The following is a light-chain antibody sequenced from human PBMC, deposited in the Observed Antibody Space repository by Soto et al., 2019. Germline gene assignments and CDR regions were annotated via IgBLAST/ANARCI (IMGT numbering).Light chain of an antibody. CDR1: SSNIGAGYD. CDR2: GNS. V-gene: IGLV1-40*01. Sequence: QSVLTQPPSVSGAPGQRVTISCTGSSSNIGAGYDVHWYQQLPGKAPKLLIYGNSNRPSGVPDRFSASKSGTAASLAITGLQAEDEADYYCQSYDSSLSAYVFGTGTKVTVL. CDR3: QSYDSSLSAYV. J-gene: IGLJ1*01.